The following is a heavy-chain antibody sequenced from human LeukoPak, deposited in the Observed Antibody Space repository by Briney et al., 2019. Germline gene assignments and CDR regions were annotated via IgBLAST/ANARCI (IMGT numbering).Heavy chain of an antibody. D-gene: IGHD3-22*01. Sequence: GGSLRLSCAPSGFTVSSNYMSWVRQAPGKGLEWVSLIYSGGSTYYADSVKGRFTISRDNPKNTLYLQMDSLRAEDTAVYYCARGSDYDSSGYHTDRFDYWGQGTLVTVSS. CDR1: GFTVSSNY. CDR2: IYSGGST. V-gene: IGHV3-66*01. J-gene: IGHJ4*02. CDR3: ARGSDYDSSGYHTDRFDY.